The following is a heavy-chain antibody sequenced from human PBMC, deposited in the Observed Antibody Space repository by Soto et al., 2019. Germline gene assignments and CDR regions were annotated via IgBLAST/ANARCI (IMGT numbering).Heavy chain of an antibody. CDR2: FDPEDGET. D-gene: IGHD3-22*01. Sequence: ASVKVSCKVSGYTLTELSMHWVRQAPGKGLEWMGGFDPEDGETIYAQKFQGRVTMTEDTSTDTAYMELSSLRSEDTAVYYCATVRVITTYSIYYYGMDVWGQGTTVTVSS. V-gene: IGHV1-24*01. CDR3: ATVRVITTYSIYYYGMDV. CDR1: GYTLTELS. J-gene: IGHJ6*02.